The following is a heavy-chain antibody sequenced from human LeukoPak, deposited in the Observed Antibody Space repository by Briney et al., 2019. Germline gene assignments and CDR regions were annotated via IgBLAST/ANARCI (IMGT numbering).Heavy chain of an antibody. CDR1: GYTFTSYG. V-gene: IGHV1-18*01. CDR3: ARAPRKYSSGWYRYFDY. CDR2: ISAYNGNT. Sequence: ASVKVSCKASGYTFTSYGISWVRQAPGQGLEWMGWISAYNGNTNYAQKLQGRVTMTTDTSTSTAYMELRSLRSDDTAVYYCARAPRKYSSGWYRYFDYWGQGTLVTVSS. J-gene: IGHJ4*02. D-gene: IGHD6-19*01.